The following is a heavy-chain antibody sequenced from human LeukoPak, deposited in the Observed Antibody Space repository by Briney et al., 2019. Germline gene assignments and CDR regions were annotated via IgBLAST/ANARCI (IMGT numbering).Heavy chain of an antibody. D-gene: IGHD3-10*01. Sequence: GASVKVSCKASGYTFTSYYMHWVRQAPGQGLEWMGIINPSGGSTSYAQKFQGRVTMTTDTSTSTAYMELRSLRSDDTAVYYCAREYGTWLDHWGQGSLVTVSS. CDR1: GYTFTSYY. CDR3: AREYGTWLDH. V-gene: IGHV1-46*01. CDR2: INPSGGST. J-gene: IGHJ5*02.